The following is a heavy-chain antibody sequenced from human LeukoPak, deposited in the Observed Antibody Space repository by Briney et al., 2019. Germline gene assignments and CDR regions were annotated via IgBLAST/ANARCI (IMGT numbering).Heavy chain of an antibody. J-gene: IGHJ4*02. CDR1: GGSFSGYY. D-gene: IGHD3-10*01. CDR3: ARTVGSGSYFSY. Sequence: SEILSLTCAVYGGSFSGYYWSWIRQPPGKGLEWIGEINHSGSTNYNPSLKSRVTISVDTSKNQFSLKLSSVTAADTAVYYCARTVGSGSYFSYWGQGTLVTVSS. V-gene: IGHV4-34*01. CDR2: INHSGST.